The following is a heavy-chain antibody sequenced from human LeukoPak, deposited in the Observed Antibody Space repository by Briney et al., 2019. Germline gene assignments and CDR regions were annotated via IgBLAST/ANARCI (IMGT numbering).Heavy chain of an antibody. D-gene: IGHD1-1*01. V-gene: IGHV3-30*02. CDR1: AFTFTSYG. Sequence: GGSLRLSCAVSAFTFTSYGMHWVRQAPGKGLEWVAFIRYDGSKQYYTDSVKGRFTVSRDNSKNTLYLQMNNLRAEDTAVYYCAKDLWTKQNAPGYFDYWGQGTLVTVSS. J-gene: IGHJ4*02. CDR3: AKDLWTKQNAPGYFDY. CDR2: IRYDGSKQ.